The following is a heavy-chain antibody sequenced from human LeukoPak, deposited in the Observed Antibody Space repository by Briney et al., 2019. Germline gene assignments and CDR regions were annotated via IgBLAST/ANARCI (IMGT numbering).Heavy chain of an antibody. V-gene: IGHV3-49*04. J-gene: IGHJ4*02. CDR2: IRSKTYGGTA. CDR1: GFTFGDYA. CDR3: TRAHGYCSGGSCFDY. D-gene: IGHD2-15*01. Sequence: GGSLRLSCTASGFTFGDYAMSWVRQAPGKGREWVGFIRSKTYGGTAEYAASVKGRFTISRDDSKSIAYLQMNSLKTEDTAVYYCTRAHGYCSGGSCFDYWGQGTLVTVSS.